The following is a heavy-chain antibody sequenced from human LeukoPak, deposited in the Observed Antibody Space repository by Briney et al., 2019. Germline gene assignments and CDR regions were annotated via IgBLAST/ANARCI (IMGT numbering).Heavy chain of an antibody. CDR3: ARSRYRYFDWLLYFDY. D-gene: IGHD3-9*01. CDR2: IKEDGTTI. J-gene: IGHJ4*02. V-gene: IGHV3-7*01. CDR1: GFTFSNYW. Sequence: PGGSLRLSCTASGFTFSNYWMGWVRQAPGKGLEWVANIKEDGTTIYYVDSVKGRFTISRDNAKNSLYLQMNSLRAEDTAVYYCARSRYRYFDWLLYFDYWGQGTLVTVSS.